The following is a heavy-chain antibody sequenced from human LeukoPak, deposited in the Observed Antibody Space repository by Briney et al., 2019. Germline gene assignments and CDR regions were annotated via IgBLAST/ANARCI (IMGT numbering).Heavy chain of an antibody. CDR1: GVSISSSTYY. J-gene: IGHJ5*02. Sequence: SETLSLACTVSGVSISSSTYYWGWIRQPRGKGLEWIGTIYYRGSTYYNPSLKSRVTISVDTSKNQFSLKLTSVTAADTAVYYCARLGRTYYDFWSGPWGQGTLVTVSS. V-gene: IGHV4-39*01. CDR3: ARLGRTYYDFWSGP. D-gene: IGHD3-3*01. CDR2: IYYRGST.